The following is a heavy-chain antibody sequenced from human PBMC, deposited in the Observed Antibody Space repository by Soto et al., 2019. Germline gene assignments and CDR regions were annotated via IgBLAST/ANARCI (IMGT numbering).Heavy chain of an antibody. CDR1: GFTFSTYG. V-gene: IGHV3-23*01. D-gene: IGHD2-2*01. CDR2: ISNSGGST. CDR3: VKGAQRTKYYIDF. Sequence: GGSLRLSCPPSGFTFSTYGMSWVRQAPGKGLEWVSAISNSGGSTSYTGSVRGRVTISRDNSRNTVYLQMNSLRADDTAVYLCVKGAQRTKYYIDFWGQGTLVTVSS. J-gene: IGHJ4*02.